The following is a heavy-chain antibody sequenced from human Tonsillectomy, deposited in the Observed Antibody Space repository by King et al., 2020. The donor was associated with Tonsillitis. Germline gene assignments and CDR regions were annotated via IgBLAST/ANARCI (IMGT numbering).Heavy chain of an antibody. CDR1: GLRFSSYA. CDR2: IWYDGSHQ. Sequence: QLVQSGGGVVQPGGSLRLSCEASGLRFSSYAMHWVRQAPGKGLEWVALIWYDGSHQYYADAVKGRFTISRDNSKNTLLFQMNSLRAENTAVYYCAKEGPERFGGSFDTGGQGTLVTVSS. J-gene: IGHJ1*01. CDR3: AKEGPERFGGSFDT. D-gene: IGHD1-26*01. V-gene: IGHV3-33*06.